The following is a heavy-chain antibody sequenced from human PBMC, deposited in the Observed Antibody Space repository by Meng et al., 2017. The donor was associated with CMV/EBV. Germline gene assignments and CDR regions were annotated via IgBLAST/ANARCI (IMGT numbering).Heavy chain of an antibody. CDR2: INHSGST. CDR1: GGSFSGYY. Sequence: QVQLHRGASRRLKPSASMTLPCAFFGGSFSGYYWSGIRQPPGKGLEWMGEINHSGSTNYNPSLKSRVTISVDPSKNQFSLKLSSVTSADTAVYSCARRDYSNLYYFDYWGQGTLVTVSS. D-gene: IGHD4-11*01. J-gene: IGHJ4*02. CDR3: ARRDYSNLYYFDY. V-gene: IGHV4-34*01.